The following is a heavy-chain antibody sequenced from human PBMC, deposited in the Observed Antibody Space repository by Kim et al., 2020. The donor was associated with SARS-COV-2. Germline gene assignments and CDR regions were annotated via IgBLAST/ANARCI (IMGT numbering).Heavy chain of an antibody. CDR2: ISGSGGST. CDR3: AKDRAFSSSWYRGFDS. V-gene: IGHV3-23*01. Sequence: GGSLRLSCAASGFTFNNYAMTWVRQAPGKGLEWVSAISGSGGSTYYADSVKGRFTISRDNSKNTLFLQMNSLRAEDTAVYYCAKDRAFSSSWYRGFDSWGQGTLVTVSS. D-gene: IGHD6-13*01. J-gene: IGHJ4*02. CDR1: GFTFNNYA.